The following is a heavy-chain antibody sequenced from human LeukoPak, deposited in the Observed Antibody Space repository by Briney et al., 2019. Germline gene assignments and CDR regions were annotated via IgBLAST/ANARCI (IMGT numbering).Heavy chain of an antibody. CDR1: GYTFSGYY. V-gene: IGHV1-2*02. Sequence: GASVKVSCKASGYTFSGYYLHWVRQAPGQGLEWMGWINPNSGGTNSAQKFQGRVTMTRDTSIITAYMELSRLRSDDTAVYFCARGYYDSSDYEYFQHWGQGILVTVSS. CDR2: INPNSGGT. J-gene: IGHJ1*01. CDR3: ARGYYDSSDYEYFQH. D-gene: IGHD3-22*01.